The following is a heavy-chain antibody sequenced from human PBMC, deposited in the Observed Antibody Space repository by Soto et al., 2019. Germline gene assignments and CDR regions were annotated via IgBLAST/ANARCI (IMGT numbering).Heavy chain of an antibody. V-gene: IGHV1-69*12. CDR2: IIPIFGTA. CDR1: GGTFSSYA. Sequence: QVQLVQSGAEVKKPGSSVKVSCKASGGTFSSYAISWVRQAPGQGLEWMGGIIPIFGTANYAQKFQGRVTITADESXXXXYMEXXXXXXXXTXVYYCAIRRRWLPNLGFDYWGQGTLVTVSS. D-gene: IGHD5-12*01. CDR3: AIRRRWLPNLGFDY. J-gene: IGHJ4*02.